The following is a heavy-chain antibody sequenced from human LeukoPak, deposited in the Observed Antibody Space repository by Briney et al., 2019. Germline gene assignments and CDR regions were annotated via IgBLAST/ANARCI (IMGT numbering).Heavy chain of an antibody. V-gene: IGHV1-8*01. Sequence: GASVKVSCKASGYTFTSYDINWVRQATGQGLEWMGWMNPNSGSTGYAQKFQGRVTMTRNTSISTAYMELSSLRSEDTAVYYCARPSIAAADSSDYWGQGTLVTVSS. D-gene: IGHD6-13*01. CDR1: GYTFTSYD. J-gene: IGHJ4*02. CDR3: ARPSIAAADSSDY. CDR2: MNPNSGST.